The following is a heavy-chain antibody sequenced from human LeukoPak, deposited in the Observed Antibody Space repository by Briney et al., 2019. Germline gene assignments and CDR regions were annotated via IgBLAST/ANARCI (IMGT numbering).Heavy chain of an antibody. V-gene: IGHV3-11*01. J-gene: IGHJ4*02. CDR1: EFVFSDYY. CDR3: ARGMEGDYGSGTFFDL. Sequence: GGSLRLSCAASEFVFSDYYMSWIRQAPGEGLEWVSYISDSGSTIYYADSVKGRFTISRDNVKNSLYLQMNGLRAEDTAVYYCARGMEGDYGSGTFFDLWGQGNMVTVSS. CDR2: ISDSGSTI. D-gene: IGHD3-10*01.